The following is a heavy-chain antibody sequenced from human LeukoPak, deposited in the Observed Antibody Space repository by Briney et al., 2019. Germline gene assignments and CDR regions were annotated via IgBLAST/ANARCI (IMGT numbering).Heavy chain of an antibody. Sequence: KTSETLSLTCIVSGGSISSDSYYWAWIRQPPGKGLQWIGSLYYRGSAYYDSSLKSRVTISGDTSQNQFFLKLSSVTAADTAVYYCARVRYGYSSSWRRAEFDYWGQGTLVTVSS. V-gene: IGHV4-39*02. CDR2: LYYRGSA. CDR3: ARVRYGYSSSWRRAEFDY. J-gene: IGHJ4*02. D-gene: IGHD6-13*01. CDR1: GGSISSDSYY.